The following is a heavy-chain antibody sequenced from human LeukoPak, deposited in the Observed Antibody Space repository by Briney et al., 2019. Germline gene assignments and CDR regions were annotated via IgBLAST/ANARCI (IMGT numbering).Heavy chain of an antibody. D-gene: IGHD6-19*01. CDR1: GFTFSSYA. CDR2: ISYDGSNK. Sequence: GGSLRLSCAASGFTFSSYAMHWVRQAPGKGLEWVAVISYDGSNKYYADSVKSRFTISRDNAKNSRYLQMYSLRAEDTAVYYCARVAVVGTFDYWGQGTLVTVSS. J-gene: IGHJ4*02. V-gene: IGHV3-30-3*01. CDR3: ARVAVVGTFDY.